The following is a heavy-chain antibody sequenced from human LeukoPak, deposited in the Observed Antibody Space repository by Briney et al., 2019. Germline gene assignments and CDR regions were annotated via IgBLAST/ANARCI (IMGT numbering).Heavy chain of an antibody. V-gene: IGHV4-39*07. CDR2: LNYSGTT. CDR1: GGSISVTTSY. J-gene: IGHJ4*02. D-gene: IGHD3-22*01. CDR3: ARASYSYDISGWVPFDY. Sequence: SDTLSLTCTVSGGSISVTTSYWGWIRQSPWKGLQGIGLLNYSGTTYYNPSFKSRVSISIERSRTQFSLKLSSVTAADTAFYYCARASYSYDISGWVPFDYWGQGTLVNVSS.